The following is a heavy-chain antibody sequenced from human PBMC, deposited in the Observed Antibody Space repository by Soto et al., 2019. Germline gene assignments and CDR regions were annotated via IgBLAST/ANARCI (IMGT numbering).Heavy chain of an antibody. Sequence: GASVKVSCKASGGTFSSYTISWVRQAPGQGLEWMGRIIPILGIANYAQKFQGRVTITADKSTSTAYMELSSLRSEDTAVYYCARALYDSSGYTPVLGGMDVWGQGTTVTVSS. J-gene: IGHJ6*02. CDR1: GGTFSSYT. D-gene: IGHD3-22*01. V-gene: IGHV1-69*02. CDR2: IIPILGIA. CDR3: ARALYDSSGYTPVLGGMDV.